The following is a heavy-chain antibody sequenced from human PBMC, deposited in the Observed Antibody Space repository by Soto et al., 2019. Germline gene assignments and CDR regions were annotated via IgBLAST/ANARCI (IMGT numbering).Heavy chain of an antibody. D-gene: IGHD6-19*01. CDR3: TKDHTYSGGPDMDY. Sequence: GGSLRLSCAASGFTFSNYAMSWVRQAPGKGLEWVSAISGSGGSAYYADSVKGRFTISRDNSKNTLYLQMNSLRAEDTAVYYCTKDHTYSGGPDMDYWGQGTLVTVS. V-gene: IGHV3-23*01. CDR1: GFTFSNYA. CDR2: ISGSGGSA. J-gene: IGHJ4*02.